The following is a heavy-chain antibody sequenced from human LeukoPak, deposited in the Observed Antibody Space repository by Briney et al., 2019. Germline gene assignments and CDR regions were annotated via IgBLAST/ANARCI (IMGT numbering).Heavy chain of an antibody. CDR2: ISYDGSNK. J-gene: IGHJ4*02. Sequence: GRSLRLSCAASGFTFSSYGMHWVRQAPGKGXXWVAVISYDGSNKYYADSVKGRFTISRDNSKNTLYLQMNSLRAEDTAVYYCAAGYSSSWYDYWGQGTLVTVSS. V-gene: IGHV3-30*03. CDR1: GFTFSSYG. CDR3: AAGYSSSWYDY. D-gene: IGHD6-13*01.